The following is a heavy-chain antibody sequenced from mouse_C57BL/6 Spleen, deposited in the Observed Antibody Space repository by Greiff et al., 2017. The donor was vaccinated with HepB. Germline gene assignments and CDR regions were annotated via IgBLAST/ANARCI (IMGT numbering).Heavy chain of an antibody. V-gene: IGHV1-26*01. CDR3: AADYFDY. CDR1: GYTFTDYY. CDR2: INPNNGGT. J-gene: IGHJ2*01. Sequence: EVQLQQSGPELVKPGASVKISCKASGYTFTDYYMNWVKQSHGKSLEWIGDINPNNGGTSYNQKFKGKATLTVDKSSSTAYMELRSLPSEDSAVYYCAADYFDYWGQGTTLTVSS.